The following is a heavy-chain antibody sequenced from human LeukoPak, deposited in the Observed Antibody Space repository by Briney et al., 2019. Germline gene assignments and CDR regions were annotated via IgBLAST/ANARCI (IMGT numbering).Heavy chain of an antibody. CDR3: ARGIYSGIYGRLDP. V-gene: IGHV1-2*02. CDR2: IDPNSGGT. J-gene: IGHJ5*02. CDR1: GYTFTAWY. Sequence: ASVKVSCEASGYTFTAWYIHWVRQAPGQGPEWMGWIDPNSGGTGYAQKFQGRVTLTRDTSIRTAYMDLSSLRSDDTAVYYCARGIYSGIYGRLDPWGQGTLVTVSS. D-gene: IGHD3-10*01.